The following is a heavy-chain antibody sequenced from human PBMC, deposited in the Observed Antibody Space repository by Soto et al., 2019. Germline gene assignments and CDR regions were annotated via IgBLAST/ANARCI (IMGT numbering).Heavy chain of an antibody. CDR1: GFTFTSSA. Sequence: GASVKVSCKASGFTFTSSAVQWVRQARGQRLEWIGWIVVGSGNTNYAQKFQERVTITRDMSTSTAYMELSSLRSEDTAVYYCAVDIVLVPAAAGYFDYWGQGTLVTVSS. CDR2: IVVGSGNT. V-gene: IGHV1-58*01. CDR3: AVDIVLVPAAAGYFDY. J-gene: IGHJ4*02. D-gene: IGHD2-2*01.